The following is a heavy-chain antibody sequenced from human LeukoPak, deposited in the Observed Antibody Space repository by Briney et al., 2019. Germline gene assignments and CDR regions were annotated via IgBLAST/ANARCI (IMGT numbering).Heavy chain of an antibody. J-gene: IGHJ6*02. V-gene: IGHV1-69*13. D-gene: IGHD3-22*01. CDR2: IIPIFGTA. CDR3: ARVRYYYDSSGYLMDGIDYYYGMDV. CDR1: GYTLTELS. Sequence: ASVKVSCKVSGYTLTELSMHWVRQAPGQGLEWMGGIIPIFGTANYAQKFQGRVTITADESTSTAYMELSSLRSEDTAVYYCARVRYYYDSSGYLMDGIDYYYGMDVWGQGTTVTVSS.